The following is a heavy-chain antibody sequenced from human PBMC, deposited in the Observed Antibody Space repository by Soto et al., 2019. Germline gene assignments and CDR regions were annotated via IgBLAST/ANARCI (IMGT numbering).Heavy chain of an antibody. CDR2: IYPGDSDT. J-gene: IGHJ6*02. Sequence: GESLKISCKGSGYSFTSYWIGWVRQMPGKGLEWMGIIYPGDSDTRYSPSFQGQGTISADKSISTAYLQWSSLKASDTAMYYCARRGVDIVATIEYYYGMDVWGQGTTVTVSS. CDR1: GYSFTSYW. V-gene: IGHV5-51*01. D-gene: IGHD5-12*01. CDR3: ARRGVDIVATIEYYYGMDV.